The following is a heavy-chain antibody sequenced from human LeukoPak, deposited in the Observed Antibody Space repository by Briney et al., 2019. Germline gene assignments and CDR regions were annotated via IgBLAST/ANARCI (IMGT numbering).Heavy chain of an antibody. CDR2: INHSGST. Sequence: PSETLSLTCAVYGGSFSGYYWSWIRHPPGKGLEWIGEINHSGSTNYNPSLKSRVTISVDTSKNQFSLKLSSVTAADTAVYYCALPRPGYWGQGTLVTVSS. CDR1: GGSFSGYY. CDR3: ALPRPGY. J-gene: IGHJ4*02. V-gene: IGHV4-34*01.